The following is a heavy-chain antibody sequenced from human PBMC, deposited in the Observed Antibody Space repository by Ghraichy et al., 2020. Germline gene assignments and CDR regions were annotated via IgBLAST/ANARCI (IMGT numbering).Heavy chain of an antibody. CDR2: ISDNGGST. CDR1: GFTFSSYA. V-gene: IGHV3-64*01. CDR3: ARDSFYPVGYYYYGMDV. Sequence: GGSLRLSCAASGFTFSSYAMHWVRQAPGKGLEYVSTISDNGGSTFYGNSVKGRFTVSRDNSKNPLYLQMGSLRAEDMAVYYCARDSFYPVGYYYYGMDVWGQGTTVTVSS. J-gene: IGHJ6*02. D-gene: IGHD2/OR15-2a*01.